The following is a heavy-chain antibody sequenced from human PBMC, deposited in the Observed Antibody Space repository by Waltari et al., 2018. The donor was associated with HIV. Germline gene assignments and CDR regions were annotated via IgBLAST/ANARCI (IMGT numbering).Heavy chain of an antibody. V-gene: IGHV3-33*03. D-gene: IGHD3-22*01. J-gene: IGHJ4*02. CDR1: GFIFSDFG. Sequence: QVQLVESGGGVVQPGRSLRLSCAASGFIFSDFGMHWVRQAPGKGLEWVAVVWYDGSNKYYADLVKGRFTISRDNSKNTLYLQMNSLRGEDTAMYYCVKDDSSGYYYMGDYWGLGTLVTVS. CDR2: VWYDGSNK. CDR3: VKDDSSGYYYMGDY.